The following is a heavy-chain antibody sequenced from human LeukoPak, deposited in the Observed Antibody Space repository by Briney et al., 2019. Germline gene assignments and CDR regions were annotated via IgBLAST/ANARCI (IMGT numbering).Heavy chain of an antibody. CDR2: IRSKANSYAT. CDR1: GFTFSGSA. D-gene: IGHD4-17*01. Sequence: GGSLRLSCAASGFTFSGSAMHWVRQASGKGLEWVGRIRSKANSYATAYAASVKGRFTISRDDSKNTAYLQMNSLKTEDTAVYYCTRRYSADYGDYYAFDYWGQGTLVTVSS. J-gene: IGHJ4*02. V-gene: IGHV3-73*01. CDR3: TRRYSADYGDYYAFDY.